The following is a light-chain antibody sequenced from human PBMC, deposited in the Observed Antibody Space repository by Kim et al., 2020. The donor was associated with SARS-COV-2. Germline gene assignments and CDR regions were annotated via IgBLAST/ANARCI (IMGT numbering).Light chain of an antibody. J-gene: IGLJ2*01. CDR2: GKY. Sequence: ALGQNGTRTCQGDGLRRYYASWHQQKPGQAPVLVIYGKYRRPSGIPDRFSGSSSGNTASLTITGAQAEDEADYYCNSRDSSGNHLVFGGGTQLTVL. CDR3: NSRDSSGNHLV. V-gene: IGLV3-19*01. CDR1: GLRRYY.